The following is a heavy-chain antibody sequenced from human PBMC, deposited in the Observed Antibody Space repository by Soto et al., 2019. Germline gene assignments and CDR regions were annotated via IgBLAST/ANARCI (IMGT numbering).Heavy chain of an antibody. V-gene: IGHV3-23*01. CDR2: ISGSGGST. CDR3: AKTDCSGGSCYPYDYYYMDV. CDR1: GFTFSSYA. D-gene: IGHD2-15*01. Sequence: PGGSLRLSCAASGFTFSSYAMSWVRQAPGKGLEWVSAISGSGGSTYYADSVKGRFTISRDNSKNTLYLQMNSLRAEDTAVYYCAKTDCSGGSCYPYDYYYMDVWGKGTTVTVSS. J-gene: IGHJ6*03.